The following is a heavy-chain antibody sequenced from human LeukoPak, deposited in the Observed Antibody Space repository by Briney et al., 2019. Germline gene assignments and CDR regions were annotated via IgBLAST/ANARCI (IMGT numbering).Heavy chain of an antibody. CDR2: IYTSGST. J-gene: IGHJ5*02. V-gene: IGHV4-61*02. CDR1: GGSISSGSYY. CDR3: ARRWVSTSVSPMGWFDP. Sequence: SETLSLTCTVSGGSISSGSYYWSWIRQPAGKGLEWIGRIYTSGSTNYNPSLKSRVTISVDTSKNQFSLKLSSVTAADTAVYYCARRWVSTSVSPMGWFDPWGQGTLVTVSS. D-gene: IGHD5/OR15-5a*01.